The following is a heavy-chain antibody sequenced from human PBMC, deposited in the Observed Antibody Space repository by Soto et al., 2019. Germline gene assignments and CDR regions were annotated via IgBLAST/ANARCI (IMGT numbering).Heavy chain of an antibody. Sequence: GGSLRLSCAASGFTFSSYEMNWVRQAPGKGREWVSYISSSGSTIYYADSVRGRFTISRDNAKNSLYLQMNSLRAEDTAVYYCARDGQDIVVVPGDYWGQGTLVTVSS. V-gene: IGHV3-48*03. CDR1: GFTFSSYE. CDR3: ARDGQDIVVVPGDY. D-gene: IGHD2-2*01. J-gene: IGHJ4*02. CDR2: ISSSGSTI.